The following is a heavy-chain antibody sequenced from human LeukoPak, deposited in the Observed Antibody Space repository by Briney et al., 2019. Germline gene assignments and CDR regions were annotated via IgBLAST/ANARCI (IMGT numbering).Heavy chain of an antibody. CDR3: ARGPSSDYDILTGFSFADDWFDP. CDR2: ISDSGSS. D-gene: IGHD3-9*01. V-gene: IGHV4-59*01. J-gene: IGHJ5*02. CDR1: GASIRSYY. Sequence: SETLSLTCSVSGASIRSYYWSWIRQPPGKRLEWIGYISDSGSSDYSPSLKSRATISADTPRNQCSLKLTSVTAADTAMYYCARGPSSDYDILTGFSFADDWFDPWGQGTLVTVSS.